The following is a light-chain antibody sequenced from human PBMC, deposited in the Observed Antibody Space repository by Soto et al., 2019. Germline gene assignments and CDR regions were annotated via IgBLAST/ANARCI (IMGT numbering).Light chain of an antibody. CDR2: DVS. CDR1: SSDVGGYNY. CDR3: SSYTSSSTHVV. J-gene: IGLJ2*01. V-gene: IGLV2-14*01. Sequence: QSALTQPASVSGSPGQSITISCTGTSSDVGGYNYVSWYQQHPGKAPKLMIYDVSNRPSGLSKRLSGSKSGNTASLTISGLQAEDEGDYSCSSYTSSSTHVVFGGGTKLTVL.